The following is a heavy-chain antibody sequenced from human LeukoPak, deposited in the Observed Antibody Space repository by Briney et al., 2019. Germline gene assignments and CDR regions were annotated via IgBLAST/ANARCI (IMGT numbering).Heavy chain of an antibody. J-gene: IGHJ6*03. CDR1: GFTFSNYW. Sequence: GGSLRLSCAASGFTFSNYWMHWVRQAPGKGLVCVSRINSDGSSTSYADSVKGRFTISRDNAKKTLYLQMNSLRAEDTAVYYCARVSSGSYFGYYYYYMDVWGKGTTVTVSS. CDR2: INSDGSST. CDR3: ARVSSGSYFGYYYYYMDV. V-gene: IGHV3-74*01. D-gene: IGHD1-26*01.